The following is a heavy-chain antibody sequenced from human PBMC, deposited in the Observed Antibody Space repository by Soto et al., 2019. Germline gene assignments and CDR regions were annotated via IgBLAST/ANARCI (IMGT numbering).Heavy chain of an antibody. V-gene: IGHV3-30*03. CDR3: ARDRRPDFWSGYRDYYYYGMDV. CDR2: ISYDGSNK. J-gene: IGHJ6*02. Sequence: QVQLVESGGGVVQPGRSLRLSCAASGFTFSSYGMHWVRQAPGKGLEWVAVISYDGSNKYYADSVKGRFTISRDNSKNTLYLQMNSLRAEDTAVYYCARDRRPDFWSGYRDYYYYGMDVWGQGTTVTVSS. D-gene: IGHD3-3*01. CDR1: GFTFSSYG.